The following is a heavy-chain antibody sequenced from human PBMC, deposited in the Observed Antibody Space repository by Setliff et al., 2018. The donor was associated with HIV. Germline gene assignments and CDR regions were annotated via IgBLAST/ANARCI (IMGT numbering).Heavy chain of an antibody. CDR1: GGSMSSYF. J-gene: IGHJ5*02. V-gene: IGHV4-59*08. Sequence: SETLSLTCTVSGGSMSSYFWSWIRQSPGKGLEWIAYMSYSGGANYTPSLNSRVTISVDTSKGQFSLRLSSVTAADRAVYYCARLPRIALSGTCGWCDPWGQGTRVTVSS. D-gene: IGHD6-19*01. CDR3: ARLPRIALSGTCGWCDP. CDR2: MSYSGGA.